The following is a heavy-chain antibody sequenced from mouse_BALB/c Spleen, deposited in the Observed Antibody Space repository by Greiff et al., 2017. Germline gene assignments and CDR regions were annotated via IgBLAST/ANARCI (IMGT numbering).Heavy chain of an antibody. CDR3: ARNKHYYGSSILDY. J-gene: IGHJ2*01. V-gene: IGHV2-2*02. CDR2: IWSGGST. Sequence: VQLQQSGPGLVQPSQSLSITCTVSGFSLTSYGVHWVRQSPGKGLEWLGVIWSGGSTDYNAAFISRLSISKDNSKSQVFFKMNSLQANDTAIYYCARNKHYYGSSILDYWGQGTTLTVSS. CDR1: GFSLTSYG. D-gene: IGHD1-1*01.